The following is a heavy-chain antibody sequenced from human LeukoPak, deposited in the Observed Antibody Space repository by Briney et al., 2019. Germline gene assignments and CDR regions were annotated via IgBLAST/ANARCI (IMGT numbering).Heavy chain of an antibody. D-gene: IGHD3/OR15-3a*01. J-gene: IGHJ4*02. V-gene: IGHV3-43*01. Sequence: PGRSLRPSCAPSGPIFDAFSMRWVRHGGGEGLGWVALINWDGESSYYADALTGPFTISRDTRKTSIYLKMNSLRIEASGLYFCTRSTRRGYDFWYSDFWGQGTLVTASS. CDR3: TRSTRRGYDFWYSDF. CDR1: GPIFDAFS. CDR2: INWDGESS.